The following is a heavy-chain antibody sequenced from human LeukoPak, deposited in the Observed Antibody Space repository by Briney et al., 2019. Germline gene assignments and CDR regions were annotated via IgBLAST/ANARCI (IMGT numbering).Heavy chain of an antibody. CDR1: GFTFSSYG. CDR3: AKLYLIVESTGDLDYSVVDY. V-gene: IGHV3-30*02. D-gene: IGHD4-11*01. J-gene: IGHJ4*02. Sequence: AGGSLRLSCAASGFTFSSYGMHWVRQAPGKGLEWVAFIRYDGSNKYYADSVKGRFTISRDNSKNTLYLQMNSLRAEDTAVYYCAKLYLIVESTGDLDYSVVDYWGQGTLVTVSS. CDR2: IRYDGSNK.